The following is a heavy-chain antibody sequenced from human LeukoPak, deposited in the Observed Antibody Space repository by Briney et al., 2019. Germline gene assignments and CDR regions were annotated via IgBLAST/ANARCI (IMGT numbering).Heavy chain of an antibody. V-gene: IGHV3-30*02. D-gene: IGHD2-21*01. Sequence: GRSLRLSCVASGFTFSNYGMHWVRQAPGKGLEWVAFIRYDGGENFYADFAKGRFTISRDNSKNTLSLQLNTLRAEDTALYYCAKDGDDCIDYWGPGTLVTVAS. J-gene: IGHJ4*02. CDR3: AKDGDDCIDY. CDR2: IRYDGGEN. CDR1: GFTFSNYG.